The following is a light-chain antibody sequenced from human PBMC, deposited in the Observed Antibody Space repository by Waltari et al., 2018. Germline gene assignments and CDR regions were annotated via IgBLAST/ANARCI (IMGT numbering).Light chain of an antibody. J-gene: IGKJ1*01. CDR2: GAS. CDR3: QKYDRLPAT. V-gene: IGKV3-20*01. Sequence: ELVLTQSPGTLSLSPGERGTLSCRASQRVSRFLAWYQQKPGQAPRLLIYGASTRATGIPDRFSGSGSGTDFSLTISRLEPEDFAVYYCQKYDRLPATFGQGTKVEIK. CDR1: QRVSRF.